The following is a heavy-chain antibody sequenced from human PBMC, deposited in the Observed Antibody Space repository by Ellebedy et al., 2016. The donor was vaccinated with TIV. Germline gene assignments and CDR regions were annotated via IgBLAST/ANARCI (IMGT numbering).Heavy chain of an antibody. V-gene: IGHV4-30-2*01. Sequence: SETLSLXCAVSGGSISSGGFSWSWIRQPPGKGLEWIGYIYHSGSTHYNPSLQSRVTISVDRSKNQFSLTLTSVTAADTAVYFCAREGRYCSSTSCYNWFDPWGQGTLVTVTS. D-gene: IGHD2-2*01. J-gene: IGHJ5*02. CDR2: IYHSGST. CDR3: AREGRYCSSTSCYNWFDP. CDR1: GGSISSGGFS.